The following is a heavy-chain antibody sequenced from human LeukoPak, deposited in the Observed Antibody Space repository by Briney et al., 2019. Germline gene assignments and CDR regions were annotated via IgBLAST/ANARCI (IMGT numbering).Heavy chain of an antibody. D-gene: IGHD6-13*01. V-gene: IGHV4-59*08. Sequence: SETLSLTCTVSGGSISSYYWSWIRQPPGKGLEWIGYIYYSGSTNYNPSLKSRVTISVDTSKNQFSLKLSSVTAADTAVYYCARLSSGSSSWYDIDYWGQGTLVTVSS. CDR3: ARLSSGSSSWYDIDY. CDR1: GGSISSYY. J-gene: IGHJ4*02. CDR2: IYYSGST.